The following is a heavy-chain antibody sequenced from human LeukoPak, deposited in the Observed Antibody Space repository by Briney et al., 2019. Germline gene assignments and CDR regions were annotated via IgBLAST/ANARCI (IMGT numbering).Heavy chain of an antibody. CDR3: AREVPGAVNAFDI. D-gene: IGHD2-2*01. V-gene: IGHV3-7*01. CDR1: GFSFSNYW. J-gene: IGHJ3*02. Sequence: GGSLRLSCAASGFSFSNYWMSWVRQAPGKGLERVANIREDGSDRYYGDSVRGRFIISRDNAKNSLYLQMDSLRAEGTALYYCAREVPGAVNAFDIWGQGTMVTVSS. CDR2: IREDGSDR.